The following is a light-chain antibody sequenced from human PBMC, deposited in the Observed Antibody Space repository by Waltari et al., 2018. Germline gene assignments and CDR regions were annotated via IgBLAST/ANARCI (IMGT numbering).Light chain of an antibody. CDR1: QSVNTY. J-gene: IGKJ4*01. CDR2: DAY. CDR3: QERSNWPGGS. V-gene: IGKV3-11*01. Sequence: EIVLTQSPATMSFSPGESATLPCRARQSVNTYLAWYQQKPGQAPRLLIYDAYKRATGIPARFVGSGSGTDFTLTIRSLEAEDFAVYYCQERSNWPGGSFGGGTKVDIK.